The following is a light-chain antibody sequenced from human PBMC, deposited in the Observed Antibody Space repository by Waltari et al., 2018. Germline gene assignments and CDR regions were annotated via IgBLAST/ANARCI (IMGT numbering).Light chain of an antibody. CDR1: QSISSW. V-gene: IGKV1-5*03. Sequence: DIQMTQSPSTLSASVGDRVTITCRASQSISSWLAWYQQKPGKAPKHLIYKASSLESGVPSRCISSGAATKYILLISSLQPDDYATYYCYQYNSYSPATFGQGTKVEIK. CDR3: YQYNSYSPAT. J-gene: IGKJ2*01. CDR2: KAS.